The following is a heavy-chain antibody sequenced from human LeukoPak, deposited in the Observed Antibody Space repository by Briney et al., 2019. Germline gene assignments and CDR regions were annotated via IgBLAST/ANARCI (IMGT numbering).Heavy chain of an antibody. V-gene: IGHV4-38-2*02. CDR1: GYSISNGYY. J-gene: IGHJ4*02. Sequence: SETLSLTCTVSGYSISNGYYWGWIRQPPGKGLEWVGSIYHRGSTYHNPSLRSRVTISLDRSKNQFSLKLSSVTAADTAVYYCAREGGGYDSIDYWGQGTLVTVSS. CDR2: IYHRGST. CDR3: AREGGGYDSIDY. D-gene: IGHD3-22*01.